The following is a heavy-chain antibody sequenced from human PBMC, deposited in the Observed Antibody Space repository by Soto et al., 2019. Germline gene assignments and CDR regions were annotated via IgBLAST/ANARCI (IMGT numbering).Heavy chain of an antibody. Sequence: EVQLVESGGGLVKPGGSLRLSCGGSGFTFSSYSTYWVRQAPGKGLEWVSSISSSSSYIYYADSVKGRFSMSRDNAKNSLYLQMNSLRADDRDVYYCARGVKGIDYCGQGSQVTVSS. CDR2: ISSSSSYI. CDR1: GFTFSSYS. CDR3: ARGVKGIDY. D-gene: IGHD6-13*01. J-gene: IGHJ4*02. V-gene: IGHV3-21*01.